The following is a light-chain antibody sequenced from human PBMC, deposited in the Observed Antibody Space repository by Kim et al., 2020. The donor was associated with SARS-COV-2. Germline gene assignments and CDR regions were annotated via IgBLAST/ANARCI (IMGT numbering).Light chain of an antibody. J-gene: IGLJ2*01. CDR3: QTWDTGIVV. Sequence: QPVLTQSPSASASLGASVKLTCTLSSGHSNYAIAWHQQQPEKGPRFLMKLNNDGSHNKGDGIPDRFSGSRSGAERYLTISSLQSEDEADYFCQTWDTGIVVFGGGTKLTVL. CDR1: SGHSNYA. V-gene: IGLV4-69*01. CDR2: LNNDGSH.